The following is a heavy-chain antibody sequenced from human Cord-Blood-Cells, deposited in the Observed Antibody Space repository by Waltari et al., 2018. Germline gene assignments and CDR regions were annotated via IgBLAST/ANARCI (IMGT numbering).Heavy chain of an antibody. J-gene: IGHJ5*02. D-gene: IGHD1-1*01. CDR3: ARWNSFSWFDP. CDR1: GGSISSYY. CDR2: IYYSGST. V-gene: IGHV4-59*01. Sequence: QVQLQESGPGLVKPSETLSLTCTVSGGSISSYYWSWIRQPPGKGLEWIGYIYYSGSTTSSPSLKSRVTISVDTSKSQFSLKLSSVTAADTAVYYCARWNSFSWFDPWGQGTLVTVSS.